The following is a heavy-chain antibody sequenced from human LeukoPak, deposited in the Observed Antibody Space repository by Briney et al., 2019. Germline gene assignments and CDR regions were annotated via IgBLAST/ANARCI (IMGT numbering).Heavy chain of an antibody. CDR1: GGSISSGDYY. V-gene: IGHV4-30-4*01. CDR3: ARELRVLSLWFGELRNYYYGMDV. D-gene: IGHD3-10*01. CDR2: IYYSGST. Sequence: SETLSLTCTVSGGSISSGDYYWSWIRQPPGKGLEWIGYIYYSGSTYYNPSLKSRVTISVDTSKNQFSLKLSSVTAADTAVYYCARELRVLSLWFGELRNYYYGMDVWGQGTTVTVSS. J-gene: IGHJ6*02.